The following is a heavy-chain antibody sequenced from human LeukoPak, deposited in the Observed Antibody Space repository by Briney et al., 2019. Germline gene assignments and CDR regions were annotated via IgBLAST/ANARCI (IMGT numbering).Heavy chain of an antibody. CDR3: SRARDSGSLNRAFDY. Sequence: SGTLSLTCGVSGGSITTTNFWSWVRQPPGGGLEWIGEISLRGRTQYNPSLKSRVNISIDESKNHLYLSLASVTAADTAVYYCSRARDSGSLNRAFDYWGQGALVTVSS. V-gene: IGHV4-4*02. CDR2: ISLRGRT. J-gene: IGHJ4*02. D-gene: IGHD3-10*01. CDR1: GGSITTTNF.